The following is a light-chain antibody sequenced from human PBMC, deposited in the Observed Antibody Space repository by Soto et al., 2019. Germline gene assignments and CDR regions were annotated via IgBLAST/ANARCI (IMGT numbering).Light chain of an antibody. CDR3: QHYNNWPPWT. Sequence: DIVMTQSLATLSVSPGERATLSCRASQSVSSNLAWYQQEPGQAPRLLIYGASTRATGIPARFSGSGSGTDFTLTISSLQSEDFAVYYCQHYNNWPPWTFGQGTKV. J-gene: IGKJ1*01. CDR1: QSVSSN. CDR2: GAS. V-gene: IGKV3-15*01.